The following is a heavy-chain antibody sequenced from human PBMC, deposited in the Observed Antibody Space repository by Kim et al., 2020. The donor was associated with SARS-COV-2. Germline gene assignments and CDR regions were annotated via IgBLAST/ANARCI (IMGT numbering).Heavy chain of an antibody. CDR1: GFTFSDYS. J-gene: IGHJ4*02. D-gene: IGHD4-17*01. CDR2: ISGSSSFI. Sequence: GGSLRLSCAASGFTFSDYSMTWVRQAPGKGLEWVSSISGSSSFIYYADSVKGRFTISRDNAKNSLHLQMNSLRAEDAAMYYCARLETAVTTRIDCWGQETLVPVSS. V-gene: IGHV3-21*01. CDR3: ARLETAVTTRIDC.